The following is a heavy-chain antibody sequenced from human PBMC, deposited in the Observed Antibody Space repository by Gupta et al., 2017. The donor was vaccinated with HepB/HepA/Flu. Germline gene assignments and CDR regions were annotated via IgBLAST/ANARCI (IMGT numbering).Heavy chain of an antibody. D-gene: IGHD4-23*01. V-gene: IGHV3-74*01. J-gene: IGHJ4*02. CDR2: VNPDGSTP. Sequence: EVQLVESGGGLVQPGGSLRLSCAASGFTLSNHWMHWVRQAPGKGLGWVSRVNPDGSTPYYADSVKGRFTISKDNAKNTLYLQMNSLTAEDTAVYYCARGSGNSGDFDYWGQGTLVTASS. CDR3: ARGSGNSGDFDY. CDR1: GFTLSNHW.